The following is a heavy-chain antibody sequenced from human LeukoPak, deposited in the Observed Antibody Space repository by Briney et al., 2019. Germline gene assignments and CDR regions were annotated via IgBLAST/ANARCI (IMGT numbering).Heavy chain of an antibody. J-gene: IGHJ4*02. Sequence: SETLSLTCTVSGGSISSYYWSWIRQPAGKGLEWIGRIYTTGSTNYNPSLKSRGTMSIDTSKNQFSLKLASVTAADTAVYYCARGGERNIDWLLFDCWGQGTLVTVSS. CDR3: ARGGERNIDWLLFDC. V-gene: IGHV4-4*07. CDR2: IYTTGST. CDR1: GGSISSYY. D-gene: IGHD3-9*01.